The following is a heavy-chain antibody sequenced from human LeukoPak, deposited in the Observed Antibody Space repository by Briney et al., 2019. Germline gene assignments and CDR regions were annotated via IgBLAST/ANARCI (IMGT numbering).Heavy chain of an antibody. CDR3: ARGLLSLVGSGGYLDY. J-gene: IGHJ4*02. Sequence: SETLSLTCTVSGGSISSYYWSWIRQPPGKGLEWIGYIYYSGSTNYNPSLKSRVTISVDTSKNQFSLKLSSVTAADTAVYYCARGLLSLVGSGGYLDYWGQGTLVTVSS. D-gene: IGHD3-10*01. CDR2: IYYSGST. CDR1: GGSISSYY. V-gene: IGHV4-59*01.